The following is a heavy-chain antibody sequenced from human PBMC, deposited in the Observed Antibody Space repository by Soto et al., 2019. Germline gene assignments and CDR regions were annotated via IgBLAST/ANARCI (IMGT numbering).Heavy chain of an antibody. D-gene: IGHD3-16*02. CDR2: INHSGST. J-gene: IGHJ6*02. CDR3: ARGFMITFGGVIVKGNGMDV. CDR1: GGSFSGYY. Sequence: QVQLQQWGAGLLKPSETLSLTCAVYGGSFSGYYWSWIRQPPGKGLEWIGEINHSGSTNYNPSLKSRVTISVDTSKNQFSLKLSSVTAADTAVYYCARGFMITFGGVIVKGNGMDVWGQGTTVTVSS. V-gene: IGHV4-34*01.